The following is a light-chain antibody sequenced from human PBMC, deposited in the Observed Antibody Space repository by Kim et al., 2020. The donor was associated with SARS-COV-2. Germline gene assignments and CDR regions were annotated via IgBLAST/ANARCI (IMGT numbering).Light chain of an antibody. V-gene: IGLV3-19*01. J-gene: IGLJ2*01. Sequence: SSELTQDSAVSVALGQTVRITCQGDSLRIYYASWYQQKPGQAPVLVIFGENNRPSGIPDRFSGSSSGNTASLTITGAQAEDEADYYCNSRDSSGNLVIFGGGTQLTVL. CDR2: GEN. CDR1: SLRIYY. CDR3: NSRDSSGNLVI.